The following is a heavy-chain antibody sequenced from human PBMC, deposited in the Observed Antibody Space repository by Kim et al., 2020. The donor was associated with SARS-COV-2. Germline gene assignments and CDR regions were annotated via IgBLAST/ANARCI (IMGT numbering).Heavy chain of an antibody. Sequence: GGSLRLSCAASGFTFSNYAMHWVRQAPGRGLEWVAVISYDGSNTYYVDPVKCRFSISRDISKNTLYLQMNSLILEDTAVYYCARDLAGAGSSWGYYYVMDVWGQGTTVTVSS. V-gene: IGHV3-30-3*01. J-gene: IGHJ6*02. CDR1: GFTFSNYA. CDR2: ISYDGSNT. D-gene: IGHD6-19*01. CDR3: ARDLAGAGSSWGYYYVMDV.